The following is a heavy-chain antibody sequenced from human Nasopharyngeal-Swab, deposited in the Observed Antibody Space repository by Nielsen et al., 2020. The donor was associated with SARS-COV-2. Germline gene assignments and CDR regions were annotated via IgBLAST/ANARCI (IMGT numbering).Heavy chain of an antibody. J-gene: IGHJ6*03. D-gene: IGHD2-2*01. CDR1: GVSISGYH. V-gene: IGHV4-34*10. CDR3: TRVNNGGGIVPASYSFFMDV. Sequence: SETLSLTCSLNGVSISGYHWGWIRHSPGQGLEWIGDITRSGNTNYNPALKSQVPMSMAKSKDEFHLKLTSVTAADTAIYFCTRVNNGGGIVPASYSFFMDVWGKGTSFAVSS. CDR2: ITRSGNT.